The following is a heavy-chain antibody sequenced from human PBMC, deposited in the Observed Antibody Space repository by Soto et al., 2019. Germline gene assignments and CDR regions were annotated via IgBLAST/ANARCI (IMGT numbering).Heavy chain of an antibody. CDR2: ISSSSSYI. CDR1: GLPFSSYS. Sequence: GSLRLSCSASGLPFSSYSMNWVRPAPGKGLEWVSSISSSSSYIYYADSVKGRFTISRDNAKNSLYLQMNSLRAEDTAVYYCASSPINYDSSGTPPNYWGQGTLVTVSS. D-gene: IGHD3-22*01. J-gene: IGHJ4*02. CDR3: ASSPINYDSSGTPPNY. V-gene: IGHV3-21*01.